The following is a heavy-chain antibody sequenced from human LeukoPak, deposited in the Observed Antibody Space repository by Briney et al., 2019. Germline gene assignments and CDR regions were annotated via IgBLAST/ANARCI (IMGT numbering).Heavy chain of an antibody. Sequence: GASVKVSCKASGYTFTSYGISWVRQAPGQGLEWMGWISAYNGNTNYAQKLQGRVTMTTDTSTSTAYMELRSLRSDDTAVYYCAITTTGTGDLYYAFDIWGQGTMVTVSS. CDR3: AITTTGTGDLYYAFDI. J-gene: IGHJ3*02. V-gene: IGHV1-18*01. CDR1: GYTFTSYG. CDR2: ISAYNGNT. D-gene: IGHD1-14*01.